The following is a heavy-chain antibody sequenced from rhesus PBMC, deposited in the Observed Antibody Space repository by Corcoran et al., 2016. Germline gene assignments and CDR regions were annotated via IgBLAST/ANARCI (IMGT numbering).Heavy chain of an antibody. CDR2: SSDSVGCT. CDR1: GGSISSNY. CDR3: ARTPDTFDF. Sequence: QVQLQESGPGLVKPSETLSLTGAVSGGSISSNYWSWIRQPPGKGLEGIGRSSDSVGCTKSTPSLESRVPISTDTSKNHFSLKLSSVTAADSAVYYCARTPDTFDFWGQGLRVTVSS. V-gene: IGHV4-173*01. J-gene: IGHJ3*01. D-gene: IGHD5-12*01.